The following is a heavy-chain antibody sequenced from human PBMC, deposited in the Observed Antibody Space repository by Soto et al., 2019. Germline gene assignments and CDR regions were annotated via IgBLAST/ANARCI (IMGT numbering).Heavy chain of an antibody. D-gene: IGHD6-13*01. Sequence: QVQLVQSGPELKKPGSSVKVSCKAPGDTFNSYGISWVRQAPGQGLEWMGGIVPMFGTTNLALKFEDRVTITADELPTTVYMEIRGLTSEDTAVYYCARDLADVHLWDAFDVWGHGTRVTVSS. V-gene: IGHV1-69*01. CDR1: GDTFNSYG. CDR3: ARDLADVHLWDAFDV. J-gene: IGHJ3*01. CDR2: IVPMFGTT.